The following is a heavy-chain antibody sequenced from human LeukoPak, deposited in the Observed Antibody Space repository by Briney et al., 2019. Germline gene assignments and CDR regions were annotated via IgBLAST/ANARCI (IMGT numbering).Heavy chain of an antibody. CDR2: ISGSAGST. CDR1: GFTFSDYA. CDR3: AKAAYYYESGSYYRAEYFQY. J-gene: IGHJ1*01. V-gene: IGHV3-23*01. D-gene: IGHD3-10*01. Sequence: GGSLRLSCAASGFTFSDYAMSWVRQAPGKGLEWVSTISGSAGSTYYADSVKGRFTTSRDNSKNTLYLQMNSLRAEDTAVYYCAKAAYYYESGSYYRAEYFQYWGQGALVTVSS.